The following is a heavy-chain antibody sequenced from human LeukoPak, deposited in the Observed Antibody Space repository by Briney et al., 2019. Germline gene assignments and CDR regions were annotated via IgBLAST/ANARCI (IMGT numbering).Heavy chain of an antibody. J-gene: IGHJ4*02. CDR1: GFTVSSNY. CDR3: ARDKAAAGYYFDY. D-gene: IGHD6-13*01. CDR2: IHSGGST. V-gene: IGHV3-53*01. Sequence: GGSLRLSCAASGFTVSSNYMSWVRQAPGKGLEWVSVIHSGGSTYYADSVEGRFTISRDNSKNTLYLQMNSLRAEDTAVYYCARDKAAAGYYFDYWGQGTLVTVSS.